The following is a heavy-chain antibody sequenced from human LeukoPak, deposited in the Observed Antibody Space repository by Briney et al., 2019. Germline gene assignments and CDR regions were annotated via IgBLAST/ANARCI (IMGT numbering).Heavy chain of an antibody. J-gene: IGHJ4*02. CDR2: INHSGST. D-gene: IGHD6-13*01. Sequence: ETLSLXXAVYXXSFSXYYWSWLRQPPGKGLEWIGEINHSGSTNYNPSLKSRVTISVDTSKNQFSLKLSSVTAADTAVYYCARAPGIAAPDYWGQGTLVTVSS. CDR3: ARAPGIAAPDY. V-gene: IGHV4-34*01. CDR1: XXSFSXYY.